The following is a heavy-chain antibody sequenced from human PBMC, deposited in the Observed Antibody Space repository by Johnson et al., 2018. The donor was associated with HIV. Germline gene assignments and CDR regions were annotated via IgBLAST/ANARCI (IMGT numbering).Heavy chain of an antibody. V-gene: IGHV3-64*01. J-gene: IGHJ3*02. CDR3: ARARAFDI. CDR2: ISSNGGST. CDR1: GFTFSSYA. Sequence: EVQLLESGGGLVQPGGSLRLSCAASGFTFSSYAMYWVRQAPGKGLEYVSAISSNGGSTYYANSVKGRFTISRDNSKNTLYLQMNSLRAEDTAVYYCARARAFDIWGQGTMVTVSS.